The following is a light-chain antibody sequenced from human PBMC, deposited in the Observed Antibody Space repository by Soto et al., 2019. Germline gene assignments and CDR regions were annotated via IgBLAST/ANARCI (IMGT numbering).Light chain of an antibody. J-gene: IGKJ1*01. Sequence: EIVFTQSPATLSLSPGERATLSCGASQSVSSSYLAWYQQKPGLAPRLLIYDASSRATGIPDRFSGSGSGTDFTLTISRLEPEDFAVYYCQQYGSSPRTFGQGTKVEIK. CDR3: QQYGSSPRT. CDR2: DAS. V-gene: IGKV3D-20*01. CDR1: QSVSSSY.